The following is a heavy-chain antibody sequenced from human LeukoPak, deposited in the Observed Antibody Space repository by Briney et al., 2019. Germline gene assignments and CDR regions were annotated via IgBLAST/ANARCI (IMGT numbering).Heavy chain of an antibody. J-gene: IGHJ4*02. Sequence: GGSLRLSCAASGFTFSSYSMNWVRQAPGKGLEWVSSISSSSSYIYYADSVKGRFTISRDNAKNSLYLQMNSLRAEDTAVYYCARVNTVWSGYPFDYWGQGTLVTVSS. CDR2: ISSSSSYI. CDR1: GFTFSSYS. CDR3: ARVNTVWSGYPFDY. D-gene: IGHD3-3*01. V-gene: IGHV3-21*01.